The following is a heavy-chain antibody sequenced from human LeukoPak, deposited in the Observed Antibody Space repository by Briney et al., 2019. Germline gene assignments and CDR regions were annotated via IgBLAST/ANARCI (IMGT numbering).Heavy chain of an antibody. CDR2: IYYSGST. V-gene: IGHV4-59*01. CDR1: GGSISSNY. Sequence: SETLSLTCIVSGGSISSNYWSWIRQPLGKGLEWIGYIYYSGSTNYNPSLKSRVTISVDTSKNQFCLKLSSVTAADTAVYYCARDRSSGWSGDCMDVWGKGTTVTVSS. CDR3: ARDRSSGWSGDCMDV. J-gene: IGHJ6*03. D-gene: IGHD6-19*01.